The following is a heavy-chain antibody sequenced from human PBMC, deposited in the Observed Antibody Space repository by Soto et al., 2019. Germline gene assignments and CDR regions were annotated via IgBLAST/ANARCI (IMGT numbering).Heavy chain of an antibody. CDR3: ARRLPQSGNFQH. D-gene: IGHD3-10*01. Sequence: EVQLVESGGGLVKPGGSLRLSCAASGFTFSSYSMNWVRQAPGKGLEWVSSISSSSSYIYYADSVKGRFTISRDNAKNSLYLQMTSLSAEDTAVYYCARRLPQSGNFQHWGQGTLVTVSS. CDR1: GFTFSSYS. CDR2: ISSSSSYI. V-gene: IGHV3-21*01. J-gene: IGHJ1*01.